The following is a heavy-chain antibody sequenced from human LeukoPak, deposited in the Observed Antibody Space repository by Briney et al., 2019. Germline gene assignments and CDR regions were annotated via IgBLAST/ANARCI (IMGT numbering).Heavy chain of an antibody. J-gene: IGHJ4*02. D-gene: IGHD6-19*01. CDR3: APGYSSGWYEVFGY. V-gene: IGHV3-73*01. CDR1: GFTFSGSA. CDR2: IRSKANSYAT. Sequence: GGSLRLSCAASGFTFSGSAMHWVRQASGKGLEWVGRIRSKANSYATAYAASVKGRFTISRDDSKNTAYLQMNSLRAEDTAVYYCAPGYSSGWYEVFGYWGQGTLVTVSS.